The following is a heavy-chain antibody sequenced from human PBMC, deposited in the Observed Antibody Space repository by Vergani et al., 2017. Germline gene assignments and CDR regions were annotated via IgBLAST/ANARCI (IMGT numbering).Heavy chain of an antibody. D-gene: IGHD6-19*01. CDR1: GFTFSSYA. Sequence: QVQLVESGGGVVQPGRSLRLSCAASGFTFSSYAMHWVRQAPGKGLEWVAVISYDGSNKYYADSVKGRFTISRDNSKNTLYLQMNSLRAEDTALYYRAKGGRGSGWYNWFDPWGQGTLVTVSS. CDR2: ISYDGSNK. V-gene: IGHV3-30-3*01. CDR3: AKGGRGSGWYNWFDP. J-gene: IGHJ5*02.